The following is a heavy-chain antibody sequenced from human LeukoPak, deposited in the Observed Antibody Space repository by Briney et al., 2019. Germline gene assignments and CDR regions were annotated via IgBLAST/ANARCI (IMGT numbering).Heavy chain of an antibody. Sequence: GGSLRLSCAASGFTFSSYSMNWVRQAPGKGLEWVSSISDSTSYIYYADSVKGRFTISRDNAKNSLYLQMNSLRVEDTAVYYCARDLYRVYKGDYFDYWGQGTLVTVSS. CDR2: ISDSTSYI. CDR3: ARDLYRVYKGDYFDY. D-gene: IGHD5/OR15-5a*01. J-gene: IGHJ4*02. V-gene: IGHV3-21*04. CDR1: GFTFSSYS.